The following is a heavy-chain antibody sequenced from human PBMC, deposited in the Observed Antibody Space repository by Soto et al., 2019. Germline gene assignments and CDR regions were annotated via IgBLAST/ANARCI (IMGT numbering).Heavy chain of an antibody. CDR1: GFTFSSYG. J-gene: IGHJ6*02. D-gene: IGHD1-7*01. Sequence: QVQLVESGGGVVQPGRSLRLSCAASGFTFSSYGMHWVRQAPGKGLEWVAVIWYDGSNKYYADSVKGRFTISRDNSKNTVYLQMNSLRAEDTAVYYCARDLLELGYYYGMDVWGQGTAVTVSS. CDR2: IWYDGSNK. V-gene: IGHV3-33*01. CDR3: ARDLLELGYYYGMDV.